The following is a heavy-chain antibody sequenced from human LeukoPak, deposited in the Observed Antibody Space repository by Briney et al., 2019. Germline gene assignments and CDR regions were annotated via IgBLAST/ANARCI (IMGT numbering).Heavy chain of an antibody. D-gene: IGHD3-22*01. V-gene: IGHV3-30*01. J-gene: IGHJ3*02. CDR2: ISYDESNK. Sequence: PGRSLRLSCAASGFYFSSYAMHWVRQAPGKGLEWVAVISYDESNKYYADSVKGRFTISRDNSKNTLYLQMNSLRAEDTAVYYCARGPDDSSGYYVFAAAFDIWGQGTMVTVSS. CDR1: GFYFSSYA. CDR3: ARGPDDSSGYYVFAAAFDI.